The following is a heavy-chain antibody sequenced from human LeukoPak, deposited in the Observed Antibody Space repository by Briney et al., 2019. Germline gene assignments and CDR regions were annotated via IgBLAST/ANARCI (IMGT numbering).Heavy chain of an antibody. CDR1: GFTVSSNY. CDR2: IYSGGST. V-gene: IGHV3-53*01. J-gene: IGHJ4*02. D-gene: IGHD6-19*01. Sequence: GGSLRLSCAASGFTVSSNYMSWVRQAPGKGLEWVSVIYSGGSTYYADSVKGRFTISRDNSKNTLYLQMNSLRAEDTAVYYCARSIAVAGLDYWGQGTLVTVSS. CDR3: ARSIAVAGLDY.